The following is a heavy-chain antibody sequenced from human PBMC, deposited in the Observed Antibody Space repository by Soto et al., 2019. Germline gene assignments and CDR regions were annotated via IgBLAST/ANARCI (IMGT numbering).Heavy chain of an antibody. D-gene: IGHD1-7*01. Sequence: QVQLVQSGAEVKKPGASVKVSCKASGYTFTSYGISWVRQAPGQGLEWMGWISAYNGNTNYAQKLQGRVTMTTDTSSSTAYMELRSLRSDDTAVYYCARISYLELREYYYYGMDVWGQGTTVTVSS. CDR3: ARISYLELREYYYYGMDV. CDR2: ISAYNGNT. V-gene: IGHV1-18*01. J-gene: IGHJ6*02. CDR1: GYTFTSYG.